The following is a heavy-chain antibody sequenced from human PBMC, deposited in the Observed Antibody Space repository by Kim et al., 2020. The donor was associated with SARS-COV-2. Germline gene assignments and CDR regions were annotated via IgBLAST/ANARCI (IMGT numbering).Heavy chain of an antibody. V-gene: IGHV3-23*01. CDR3: AKDLITSGGPPFDY. D-gene: IGHD3-16*01. Sequence: ADSGKGRFTISRDNSKNTLYLQMNSLRAEDTAVYYCAKDLITSGGPPFDYWGQGTLVTVSS. J-gene: IGHJ4*02.